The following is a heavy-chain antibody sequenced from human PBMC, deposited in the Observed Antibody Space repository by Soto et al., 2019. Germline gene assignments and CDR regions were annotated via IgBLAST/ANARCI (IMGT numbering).Heavy chain of an antibody. CDR3: AKDQASGQGSFDS. V-gene: IGHV3-30*18. Sequence: PGGSLRLSCAASGFTFNIYGMHWVRQAPDKGLEWVALLSYDGSNQYCADSVKGRFTISRDNSKSTLFLQMNSLRADATAVYYCAKDQASGQGSFDSWGQGTLVTVSS. J-gene: IGHJ4*02. CDR1: GFTFNIYG. CDR2: LSYDGSNQ.